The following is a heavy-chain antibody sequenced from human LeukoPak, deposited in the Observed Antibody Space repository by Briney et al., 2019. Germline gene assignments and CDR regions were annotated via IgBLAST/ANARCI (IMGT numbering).Heavy chain of an antibody. Sequence: SETLSLTCAVYVGSFGGYYWSWIREPPGKGLEWIGEINHSGSTNYNPSLKSRVTISVDTSKNQFSLKLSSVTAADTAVYYCACPSGNHLYSFDYWGQGTLVTVSS. CDR2: INHSGST. V-gene: IGHV4-34*01. CDR1: VGSFGGYY. J-gene: IGHJ4*02. D-gene: IGHD1-14*01. CDR3: ACPSGNHLYSFDY.